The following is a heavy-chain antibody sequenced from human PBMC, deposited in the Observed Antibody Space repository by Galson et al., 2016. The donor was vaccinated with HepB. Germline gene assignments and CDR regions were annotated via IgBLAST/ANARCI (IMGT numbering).Heavy chain of an antibody. J-gene: IGHJ1*01. CDR1: GYTFTTYG. CDR2: ISAYYGTT. D-gene: IGHD2-8*01. CDR3: ARESEASGVMYFHH. Sequence: SVKVSCKASGYTFTTYGISWARQAPGRGLEWMGWISAYYGTTKYAQKFQGRVTLTRDIATSTAYMELRSLSYDDTAVYYCARESEASGVMYFHHWGQGTLVTVSS. V-gene: IGHV1-18*01.